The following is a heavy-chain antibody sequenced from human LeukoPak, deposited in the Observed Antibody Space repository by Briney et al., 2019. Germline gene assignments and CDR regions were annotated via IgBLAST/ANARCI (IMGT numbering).Heavy chain of an antibody. V-gene: IGHV1-2*02. D-gene: IGHD2-21*01. CDR2: INPNSGGT. CDR3: ASNSVRLIWFDP. J-gene: IGHJ5*02. Sequence: ASVKVSCRASGYTFTGYYMHWVRQAPGQGLEWMGWINPNSGGTNYAQKFQGRVTMTRDTSISTAYMELSRLRSDDTAVYYCASNSVRLIWFDPWGQGTLVTVSS. CDR1: GYTFTGYY.